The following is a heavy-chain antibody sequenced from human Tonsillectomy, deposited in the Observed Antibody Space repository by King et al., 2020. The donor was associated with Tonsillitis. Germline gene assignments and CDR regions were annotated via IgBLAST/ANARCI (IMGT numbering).Heavy chain of an antibody. D-gene: IGHD6-19*01. CDR2: ISYDGSNK. CDR1: GFTFSRYG. Sequence: VQLVESGGGVVQPGRSLRLSCAASGFTFSRYGMHWVRQAPGKGLEWVAVISYDGSNKYYADSVKGRFTISRDNSKNTLYLQMNSLRAEDTAVYYCAKAVASKGFHAFDIWGQGTMVTVSS. J-gene: IGHJ3*02. CDR3: AKAVASKGFHAFDI. V-gene: IGHV3-30*18.